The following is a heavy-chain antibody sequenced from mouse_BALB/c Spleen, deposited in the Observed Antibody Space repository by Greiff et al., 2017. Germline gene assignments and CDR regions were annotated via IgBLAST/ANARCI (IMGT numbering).Heavy chain of an antibody. CDR2: IDPETGGT. V-gene: IGHV1-15*01. Sequence: QVQLQQSGAELVRPGASVTLSCKASGYTFTDYEMHWVKQTPVHGLEWIGAIDPETGGTAYNQKFKGKATLTADKPSSTAYMELRSLTSEDSAVYYCTRNWDLGFDYWGQGTTLTVSS. CDR3: TRNWDLGFDY. CDR1: GYTFTDYE. D-gene: IGHD4-1*01. J-gene: IGHJ2*01.